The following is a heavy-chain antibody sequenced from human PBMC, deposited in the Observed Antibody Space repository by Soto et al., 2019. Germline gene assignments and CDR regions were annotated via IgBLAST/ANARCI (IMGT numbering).Heavy chain of an antibody. J-gene: IGHJ5*02. D-gene: IGHD2-15*01. V-gene: IGHV1-69*01. CDR3: AREGSVVVAARTGPSRNWFDP. Sequence: QVQLVQSGAEVKKPGSSVKVSCKASGGTFSSYAISWVRQAPGQGLEWMGGIIPIFGTANYAQTFQGRVTITADESTSTAYMELSSLRSEDTAVYYCAREGSVVVAARTGPSRNWFDPWGQGTLVTVAS. CDR2: IIPIFGTA. CDR1: GGTFSSYA.